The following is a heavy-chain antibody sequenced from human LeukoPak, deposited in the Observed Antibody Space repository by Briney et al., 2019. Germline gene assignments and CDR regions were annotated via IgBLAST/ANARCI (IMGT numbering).Heavy chain of an antibody. CDR2: ITSDGSST. CDR3: ARDLTGAVFDF. J-gene: IGHJ4*02. CDR1: GFTFSSYE. V-gene: IGHV3-74*01. D-gene: IGHD1-26*01. Sequence: GGSLRLSCAASGFTFSSYEMNWVRQAPGKGLVCVSRITSDGSSTSYADSVRGRFTISRDNAQNAVYLQMNSLRAEDTAVYYCARDLTGAVFDFWGQGTLVTVSS.